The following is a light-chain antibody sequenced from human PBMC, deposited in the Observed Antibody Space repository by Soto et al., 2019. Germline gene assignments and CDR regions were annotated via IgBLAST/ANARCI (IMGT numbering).Light chain of an antibody. J-gene: IGLJ7*01. V-gene: IGLV1-47*01. Sequence: QSVLTQPPSASGTPGQRVTISCSGSSSNIGSHHVYWYQQLPGTAPKLVIFMTNLRPSGVPDRLSGSKSGTSASLAISGLRSEDEADYYCASWDDSLSGPVFGGGTKLTVL. CDR1: SSNIGSHH. CDR2: MTN. CDR3: ASWDDSLSGPV.